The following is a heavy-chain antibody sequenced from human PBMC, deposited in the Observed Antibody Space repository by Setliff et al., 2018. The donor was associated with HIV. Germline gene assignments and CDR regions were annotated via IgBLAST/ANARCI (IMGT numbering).Heavy chain of an antibody. CDR1: GYTFTTYS. D-gene: IGHD3-10*01. CDR3: ARGALLAVFDFDH. CDR2: ISGYNGNT. J-gene: IGHJ4*01. Sequence: RASVKVSCKASGYTFTTYSIHWVRQAPGQSLEWMGWISGYNGNTNYAEKLQDRVTMTTDTSTSTAYMELSSLRSDDTAVYFCARGALLAVFDFDHWGHGTLVTV. V-gene: IGHV1-18*01.